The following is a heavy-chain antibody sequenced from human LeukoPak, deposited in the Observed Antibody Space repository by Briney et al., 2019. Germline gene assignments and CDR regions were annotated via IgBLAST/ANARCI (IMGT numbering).Heavy chain of an antibody. CDR1: GGSFSGYY. CDR3: ARGRSALRYCSSTSCYYFDY. J-gene: IGHJ4*02. D-gene: IGHD2-2*01. V-gene: IGHV4-34*01. CDR2: INHSGST. Sequence: SETLSLTCAVYGGSFSGYYWSWIRQPPGKGLEWIGEINHSGSTNYDPSLKSRVTISVDTSKNQFSLELSSVTAADTAVYYCARGRSALRYCSSTSCYYFDYWGQGTLVTVSS.